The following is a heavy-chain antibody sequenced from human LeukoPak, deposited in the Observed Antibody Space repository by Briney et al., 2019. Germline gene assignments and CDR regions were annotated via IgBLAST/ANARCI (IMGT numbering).Heavy chain of an antibody. CDR3: ARSIVLSPAAPYIWFDP. D-gene: IGHD2-2*01. J-gene: IGHJ5*02. Sequence: GGSLRLPCAASGFTFSSYAMTWVRQAPGKGLEWVANIRQDGRDMRYVDSVRGRFTISRDNAKNSLYLQMNSLRDEDTAVYYCARSIVLSPAAPYIWFDPWGQGTLVTVSS. V-gene: IGHV3-7*03. CDR2: IRQDGRDM. CDR1: GFTFSSYA.